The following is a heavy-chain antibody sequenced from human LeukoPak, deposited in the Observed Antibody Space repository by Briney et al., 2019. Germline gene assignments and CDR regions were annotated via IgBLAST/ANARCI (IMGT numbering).Heavy chain of an antibody. CDR3: AKFEMWIAAAGPFDY. D-gene: IGHD6-13*01. V-gene: IGHV3-30*02. J-gene: IGHJ4*02. CDR1: GFTFSTYG. CDR2: IRYDGSNQ. Sequence: GSLRLSCAASGFTFSTYGMHWVRQAPGKGLEWVAFIRYDGSNQYYADSVKGRYIISRDNSKNTVYLQMNSLRAEDTAIYYCAKFEMWIAAAGPFDYWGQGTLVTVSS.